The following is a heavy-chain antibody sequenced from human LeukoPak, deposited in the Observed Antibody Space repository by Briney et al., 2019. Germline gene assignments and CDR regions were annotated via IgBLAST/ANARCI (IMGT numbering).Heavy chain of an antibody. CDR3: AKDLSYGLDY. V-gene: IGHV3-23*01. CDR2: ISSSGAAT. D-gene: IGHD4-17*01. Sequence: GGSLRLSCAASGFTYSSYAMSWVRQAPGKGLEWVSAISSSGAATYYADSVKGRFTISRDNSKHTLYLQMYSLRAEDTAVYYCAKDLSYGLDYWGQGTLVTVSS. CDR1: GFTYSSYA. J-gene: IGHJ4*02.